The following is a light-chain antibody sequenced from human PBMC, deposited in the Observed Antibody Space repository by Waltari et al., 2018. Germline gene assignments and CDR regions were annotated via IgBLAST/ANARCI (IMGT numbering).Light chain of an antibody. CDR3: QQYNNWIT. CDR2: GAS. J-gene: IGKJ5*01. Sequence: EIVMTQSPATLSVSPGERATLSCRASQSVSSNLAWYQQKLGQAPRLLIYGASIRATGIPARFSGSGSGTEFTLTISILQSEDFAVYYCQQYNNWITFGQGTRLEIK. V-gene: IGKV3D-15*03. CDR1: QSVSSN.